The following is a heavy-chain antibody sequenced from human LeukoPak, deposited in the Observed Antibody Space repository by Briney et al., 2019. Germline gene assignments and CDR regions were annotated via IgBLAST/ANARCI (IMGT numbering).Heavy chain of an antibody. V-gene: IGHV4-34*01. CDR2: INHSGST. CDR1: GGSFSDYY. J-gene: IGHJ6*03. CDR3: AREIDYYYMDV. Sequence: SETLSLTCAVYGGSFSDYYWSWIRQPPGKGLEWIGEINHSGSTNYNPSLKSRVTISVDTSKNQFSLKLSSVTAADTAVYYCAREIDYYYMDVWGKGTTVTVSS.